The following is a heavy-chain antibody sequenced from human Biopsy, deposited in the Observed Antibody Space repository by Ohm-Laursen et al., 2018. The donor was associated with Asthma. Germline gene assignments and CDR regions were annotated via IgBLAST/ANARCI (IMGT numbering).Heavy chain of an antibody. Sequence: GSLRLSCTASGFDFSDYTMNWVRQAPGKGLEWVSSINSLSRYKYYSDSLRGRVTISRDNAKSSLHLQMSSLRAEDTAVYFCARDFTIGSGSPFHFWGPGTLVTVSS. V-gene: IGHV3-21*01. D-gene: IGHD3-10*01. J-gene: IGHJ4*01. CDR1: GFDFSDYT. CDR3: ARDFTIGSGSPFHF. CDR2: INSLSRYK.